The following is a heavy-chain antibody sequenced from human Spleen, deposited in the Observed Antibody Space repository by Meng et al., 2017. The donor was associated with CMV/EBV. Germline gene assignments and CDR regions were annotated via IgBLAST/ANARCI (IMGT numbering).Heavy chain of an antibody. J-gene: IGHJ5*01. V-gene: IGHV1-18*01. CDR1: GYTFTNYG. CDR2: TSTYNGIT. CDR3: ARREGWFDS. Sequence: KVSCKASGYTFTNYGISWVRQAPGQGIEWLGWTSTYNGITNYAQNLQGRVTLTTDTSTSTAYMELRSLRYDDTAVYYCARREGWFDSWGQGTLVTVSS.